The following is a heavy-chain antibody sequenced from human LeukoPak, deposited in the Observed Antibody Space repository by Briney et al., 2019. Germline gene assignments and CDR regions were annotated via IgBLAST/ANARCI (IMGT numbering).Heavy chain of an antibody. Sequence: GGSLRLSCAASGFTFSSYSMNWVRQAPGKGLEWVSSISSSSSYIYYADSVKGRFTISRDNSKNTLYLQMNSLRAEDTAVYYCARGPLWFGESRAFDIWGQGTMVTVSS. CDR2: ISSSSSYI. CDR1: GFTFSSYS. D-gene: IGHD3-10*01. V-gene: IGHV3-21*04. CDR3: ARGPLWFGESRAFDI. J-gene: IGHJ3*02.